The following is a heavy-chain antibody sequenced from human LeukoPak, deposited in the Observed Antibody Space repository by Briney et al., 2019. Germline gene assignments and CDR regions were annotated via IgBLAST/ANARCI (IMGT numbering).Heavy chain of an antibody. CDR3: AKEMYCSGGRCKTFDY. Sequence: GGSLRLSCAASGFTFSSYGMHWVRQAPGKGLEWVAVIPYDGSNKYYADSVKGRFTISRDNSKNTLYLQMNSLRAEDTAVYYCAKEMYCSGGRCKTFDYWGQGTLVTVSS. CDR2: IPYDGSNK. D-gene: IGHD2-15*01. CDR1: GFTFSSYG. V-gene: IGHV3-30*18. J-gene: IGHJ4*02.